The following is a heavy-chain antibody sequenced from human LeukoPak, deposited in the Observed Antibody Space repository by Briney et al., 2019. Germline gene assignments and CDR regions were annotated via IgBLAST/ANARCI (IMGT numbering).Heavy chain of an antibody. Sequence: PGGSLRLSCAASGFTVSSNYMSWVRQAPGKGLEWVPSIYSGGSTYYTDSVKGRFTISRDNSKNTLYLQMNSLRAEDTAVYYCARGLAGYNSFDYWGQGTLVTVSS. CDR3: ARGLAGYNSFDY. CDR2: IYSGGST. V-gene: IGHV3-66*01. CDR1: GFTVSSNY. J-gene: IGHJ4*02. D-gene: IGHD5-24*01.